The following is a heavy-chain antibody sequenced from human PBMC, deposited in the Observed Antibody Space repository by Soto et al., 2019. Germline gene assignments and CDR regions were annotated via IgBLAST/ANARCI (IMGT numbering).Heavy chain of an antibody. V-gene: IGHV3-74*01. CDR2: IDEYGSTI. CDR3: TRDIGGKGEY. J-gene: IGHJ4*02. D-gene: IGHD3-16*01. CDR1: GFTFSSYW. Sequence: RLGGSLRLSCAASGFTFSSYWMHWVRQVPGKGLLWVSRIDEYGSTINYADSVKGRFTISRDNARNTLYLEMNSLRAEDTALYYCTRDIGGKGEYWGPGTLVTVSS.